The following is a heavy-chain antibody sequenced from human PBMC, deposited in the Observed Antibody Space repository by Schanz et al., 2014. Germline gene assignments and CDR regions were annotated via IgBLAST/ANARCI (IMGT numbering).Heavy chain of an antibody. CDR3: ATASSPVREAGAGSSFHL. CDR1: GFTFSSHW. CDR2: IKSKSDGGTT. V-gene: IGHV3-15*01. D-gene: IGHD6-13*01. Sequence: EVQLVQSGGGLVQPGGSLRLSCAASGFTFSSHWMHWVRQAPGKGLEWVGRIKSKSDGGTTDYAAPVKGRFSISRDDSQSTLYLQMNSLKIEDTAVYYCATASSPVREAGAGSSFHLWGQGTLVTVSP. J-gene: IGHJ5*02.